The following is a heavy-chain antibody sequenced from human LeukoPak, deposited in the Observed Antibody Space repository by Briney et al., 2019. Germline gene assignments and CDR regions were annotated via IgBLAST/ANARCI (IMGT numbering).Heavy chain of an antibody. J-gene: IGHJ4*02. CDR3: ARDGLLGYFDY. Sequence: GGSLRLSCAASGFTFSSYAMRWVRQAPGKGLEWVAVISYGGSNKYYADSVKGRFTISRDNSKNTLYLQMNSLRAEDTAVYYCARDGLLGYFDYWGQGTLVTVSS. CDR1: GFTFSSYA. V-gene: IGHV3-30-3*01. CDR2: ISYGGSNK.